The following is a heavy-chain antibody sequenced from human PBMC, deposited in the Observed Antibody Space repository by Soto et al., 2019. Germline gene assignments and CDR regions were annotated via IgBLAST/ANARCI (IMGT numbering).Heavy chain of an antibody. D-gene: IGHD3-22*01. V-gene: IGHV3-48*02. CDR2: ISSSSSTI. CDR1: GFTFSSYS. Sequence: GGSLRLSCTASGFTFSSYSMNWVRQAPGKGLEWVSYISSSSSTIYYADSVKGRFTISRDNAKNSLYLQMNSLRDEDTAVYYCARKNTYYYDSSGRMDVWGQGTTVTVSS. CDR3: ARKNTYYYDSSGRMDV. J-gene: IGHJ6*02.